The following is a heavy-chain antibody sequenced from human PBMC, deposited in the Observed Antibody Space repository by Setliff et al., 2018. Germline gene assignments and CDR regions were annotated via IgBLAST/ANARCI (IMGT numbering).Heavy chain of an antibody. CDR2: IYYSGST. CDR3: ARERMYYNFWSGYSDY. J-gene: IGHJ4*02. Sequence: SETLSLTCTVSGGSISSGSYYWSWIRQPAGKGLEWIGHIYYSGSTYYNPSLKSRVTISVDTSKNQFSLKLSSVTAADTAVYYCARERMYYNFWSGYSDYWGQGTLVTVSS. CDR1: GGSISSGSYY. V-gene: IGHV4-61*10. D-gene: IGHD3-3*01.